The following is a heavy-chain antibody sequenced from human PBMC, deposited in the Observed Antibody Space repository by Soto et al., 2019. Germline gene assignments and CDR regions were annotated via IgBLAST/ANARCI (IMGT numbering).Heavy chain of an antibody. CDR3: AKMSSENYYDPVFS. V-gene: IGHV3-11*01. CDR2: ISSSGNTI. CDR1: GFIFSDYY. D-gene: IGHD3-22*01. Sequence: QVQLVESGGGLVKTGGSLRPACGASGFIFSDYYMSWVRQAPGKGLEWVAYISSSGNTIYYADSVKGRFTISRDNAKNSVFLQMNSLRAEDTALYFCAKMSSENYYDPVFSWGQGTLVTVSS. J-gene: IGHJ4*02.